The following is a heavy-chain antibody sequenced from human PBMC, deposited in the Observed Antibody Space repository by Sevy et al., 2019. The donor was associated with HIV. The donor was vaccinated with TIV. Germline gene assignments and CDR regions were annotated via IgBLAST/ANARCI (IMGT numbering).Heavy chain of an antibody. J-gene: IGHJ6*02. D-gene: IGHD3-3*01. CDR2: IYYSGST. CDR3: ARQGDCWSAGYYYGMDV. Sequence: SETLSLTCTVSGGSISSYYWSWIRQPPGKGLEWIGYIYYSGSTNYNPSLKSRVTISVDTSNNHFSLNLSSVTAADTAVYYCARQGDCWSAGYYYGMDVWGQGTTVTVSS. V-gene: IGHV4-59*08. CDR1: GGSISSYY.